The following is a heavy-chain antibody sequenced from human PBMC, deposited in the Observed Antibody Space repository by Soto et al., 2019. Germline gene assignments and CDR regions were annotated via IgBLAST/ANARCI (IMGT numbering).Heavy chain of an antibody. CDR3: ARAAYSSGSHADAFDI. J-gene: IGHJ3*02. CDR1: GFTFSSYG. Sequence: QVQLVESGGGVVQPGRSLRLSCAASGFTFSSYGMHWVRQAPGKGLEWVAVISYDGSNKYYADSVKGRFTISRDNSKNTLYLQMNSLRAEDTAVYYCARAAYSSGSHADAFDIWGQGTMVTVSS. CDR2: ISYDGSNK. V-gene: IGHV3-30*03. D-gene: IGHD6-19*01.